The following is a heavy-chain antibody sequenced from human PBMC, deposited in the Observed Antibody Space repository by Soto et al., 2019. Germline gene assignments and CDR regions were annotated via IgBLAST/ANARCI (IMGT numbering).Heavy chain of an antibody. Sequence: SETLSLTCSVSGADINTYSWTWIRQPAGKGLEWIGRIYTSASINYNPSLKGRVTLSQDPSTNQVSLRLASVTAADMAIYYCARDREAGYNFYYGMDVWGQCATVTVS. CDR1: GADINTYS. V-gene: IGHV4-4*07. CDR3: ARDREAGYNFYYGMDV. CDR2: IYTSASI. D-gene: IGHD6-19*01. J-gene: IGHJ6*02.